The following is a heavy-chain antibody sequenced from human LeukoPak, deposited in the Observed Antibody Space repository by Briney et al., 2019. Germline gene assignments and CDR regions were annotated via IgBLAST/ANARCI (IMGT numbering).Heavy chain of an antibody. Sequence: GGSLTLSCSPAGLTFSNYGMLWVRKAPGEGGEHVSVISSNGGSTHYADSVKGRFTISRDNSKNTLYLQMSSLRPEDTAVYYCVRQITMIVPVIYYWGQGTLVTVSS. CDR3: VRQITMIVPVIYY. CDR2: ISSNGGST. CDR1: GLTFSNYG. D-gene: IGHD3-22*01. V-gene: IGHV3-64D*06. J-gene: IGHJ4*02.